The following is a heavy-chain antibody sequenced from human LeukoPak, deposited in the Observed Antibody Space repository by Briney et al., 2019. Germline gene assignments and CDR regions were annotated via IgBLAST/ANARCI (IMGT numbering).Heavy chain of an antibody. CDR1: GFTFSSYG. V-gene: IGHV3-30*03. CDR3: ARVREQQLTFDGMDV. J-gene: IGHJ6*02. Sequence: PGRSLRLSCAASGFTFSSYGMHWVRQAPGKGLEWVAAISYDGSNKYYADSVKGRFTISRDNSKNTLYLQMNSLRAEDTAVYYCARVREQQLTFDGMDVWGQGTTVTVSS. CDR2: ISYDGSNK. D-gene: IGHD6-13*01.